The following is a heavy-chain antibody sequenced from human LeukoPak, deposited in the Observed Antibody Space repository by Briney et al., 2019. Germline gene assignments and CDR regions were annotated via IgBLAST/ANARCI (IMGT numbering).Heavy chain of an antibody. D-gene: IGHD1-26*01. CDR3: ARIVGAFGGGPDNWFDP. CDR2: ISAYNGNT. J-gene: IGHJ5*02. V-gene: IGHV1-18*01. Sequence: GASVKVSCKASGYTSTSYGISWVRQAPGQGLEWMGWISAYNGNTNYAQKLQGRVTMTTDTSTSTAYMELRSLRSDDTAVYYCARIVGAFGGGPDNWFDPWGQGTLVTVSS. CDR1: GYTSTSYG.